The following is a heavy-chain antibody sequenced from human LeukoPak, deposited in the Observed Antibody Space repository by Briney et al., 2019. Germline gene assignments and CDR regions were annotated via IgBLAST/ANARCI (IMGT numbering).Heavy chain of an antibody. CDR3: ARVLRGNGRCDY. CDR1: GYTFTGYY. V-gene: IGHV1-2*02. CDR2: IKPNSGGT. J-gene: IGHJ4*02. D-gene: IGHD3-10*01. Sequence: ASVKVSCKASGYTFTGYYMHWVRQAPGQGLEWMGWIKPNSGGTNYAQKFQGRVTMTRDTSISTAYMELSRLRSDDTAVYYCARVLRGNGRCDYWGQGTLVTVSS.